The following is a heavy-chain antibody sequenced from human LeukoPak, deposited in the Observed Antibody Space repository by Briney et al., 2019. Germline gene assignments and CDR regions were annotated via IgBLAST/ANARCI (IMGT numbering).Heavy chain of an antibody. CDR3: ASSSTSCYPSPCYYYYYMDV. CDR1: GGSISSYY. CDR2: IYTSGST. Sequence: SETLSLTCTVSGGSISSYYWSWIRQPAGKGLEWIGRIYTSGSTNYNPSLKSRVTISVDTSKNQFSLKLSSVTAADTAVYYCASSSTSCYPSPCYYYYYMDVWGKGTTVTVSS. J-gene: IGHJ6*03. D-gene: IGHD2-2*01. V-gene: IGHV4-4*07.